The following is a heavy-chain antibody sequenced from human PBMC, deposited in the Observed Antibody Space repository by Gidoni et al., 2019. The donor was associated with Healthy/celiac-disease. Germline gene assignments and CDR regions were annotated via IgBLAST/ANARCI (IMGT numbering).Heavy chain of an antibody. D-gene: IGHD2-15*01. CDR3: ARSSSNGMDV. V-gene: IGHV4-39*07. CDR2: IYYSGST. J-gene: IGHJ6*02. CDR1: AGSISSSSYY. Sequence: LQLQESGPGLVKPSETLSLTCTVSAGSISSSSYYWGWLRQPPGQGLEWIGSIYYSGSTYYNPSRKSRVTISVDTSKNQFSLKLSSVTAADTAVYYCARSSSNGMDVWGQGTTVTVSS.